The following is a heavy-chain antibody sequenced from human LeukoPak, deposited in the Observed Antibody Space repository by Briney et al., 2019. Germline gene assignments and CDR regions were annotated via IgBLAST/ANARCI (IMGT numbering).Heavy chain of an antibody. D-gene: IGHD6-6*01. Sequence: SVKVSCKASGGTFSSHGISWVRQAPGQGLEWMGRIIPIFGKANYAQKFQGRVTITTDESTSTAYMELSSLRSEDTAVYYCARGKRAPPNYYYMDVWGKGTTVTVSS. V-gene: IGHV1-69*05. CDR3: ARGKRAPPNYYYMDV. CDR1: GGTFSSHG. J-gene: IGHJ6*03. CDR2: IIPIFGKA.